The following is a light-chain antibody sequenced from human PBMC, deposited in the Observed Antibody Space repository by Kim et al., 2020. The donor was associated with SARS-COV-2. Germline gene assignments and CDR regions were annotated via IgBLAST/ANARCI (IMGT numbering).Light chain of an antibody. CDR2: DAS. Sequence: IVFTQSPGTLSLSPGESATLSCRASHSVTNNYLAWYQQKPGQTPRLLIYDASNRTTGIPERFSGSGSGTDFALTISRLEPEDFAVYYCQQCAHSPLTFGGGTKVDIK. CDR1: HSVTNNY. V-gene: IGKV3-20*01. CDR3: QQCAHSPLT. J-gene: IGKJ4*01.